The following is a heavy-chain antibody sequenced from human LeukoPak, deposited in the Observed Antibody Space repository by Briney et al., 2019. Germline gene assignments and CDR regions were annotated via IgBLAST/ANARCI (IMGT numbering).Heavy chain of an antibody. CDR1: EFTFSDYY. J-gene: IGHJ4*02. CDR2: MSSSDSTI. CDR3: ARDTGLAGPCDY. Sequence: GGSLRLSCATSEFTFSDYYMSWIRRAPGKGLEWVSYMSSSDSTIYYADSVKGRFTIPRDNAKNSLHLQMNSLRAEDTAVYYCARDTGLAGPCDYWGQGALVTVSS. V-gene: IGHV3-11*01.